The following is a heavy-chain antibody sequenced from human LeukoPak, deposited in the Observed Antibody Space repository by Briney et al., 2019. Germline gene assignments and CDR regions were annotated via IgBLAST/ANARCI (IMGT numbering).Heavy chain of an antibody. J-gene: IGHJ4*02. CDR2: INHSGST. D-gene: IGHD6-13*01. CDR3: ARDRVAAAYYFDY. V-gene: IGHV4-34*01. Sequence: SETLSLTCAVYGGSFSGYYWSWIRQPPGKGLEWIGEINHSGSTNYNPSLKSRVTISVDKSKNQFSLKLSSVTAADTAVYYCARDRVAAAYYFDYWGQGTLVTVSS. CDR1: GGSFSGYY.